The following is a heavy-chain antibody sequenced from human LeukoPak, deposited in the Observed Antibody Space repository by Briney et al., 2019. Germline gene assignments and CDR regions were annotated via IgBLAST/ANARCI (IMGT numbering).Heavy chain of an antibody. J-gene: IGHJ2*01. Sequence: SETLSLTCTVSGYSISIAFYWGWIRQPPGKGLEWIGSISHSGSTYYNPSLKSRVTISVDTSKNQFSLKLSSVTAADTAVYYCARGFDYYDSSGYSSNWSFDLWGRGTLVTVSS. CDR2: ISHSGST. CDR3: ARGFDYYDSSGYSSNWSFDL. V-gene: IGHV4-38-2*02. CDR1: GYSISIAFY. D-gene: IGHD3-22*01.